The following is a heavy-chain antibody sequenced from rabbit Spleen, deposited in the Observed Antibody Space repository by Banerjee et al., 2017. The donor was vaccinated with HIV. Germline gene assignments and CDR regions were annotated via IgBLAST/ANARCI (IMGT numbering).Heavy chain of an antibody. D-gene: IGHD1-1*01. CDR2: IDTNNGDT. J-gene: IGHJ2*01. CDR1: GFSFSSNW. V-gene: IGHV1S45*01. Sequence: LEESGGGLVKPGGTLTLTCTDSGFSFSSNWICWVREAPGKGLEWIACIDTNNGDTDCANWPKGRFTISKTSSTTVTLQMTSLAAADKASYFCARNYVNAFDPWGPGTLVTVS. CDR3: ARNYVNAFDP.